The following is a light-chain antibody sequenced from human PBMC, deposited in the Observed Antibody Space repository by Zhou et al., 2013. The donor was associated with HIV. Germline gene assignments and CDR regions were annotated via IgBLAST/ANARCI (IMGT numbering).Light chain of an antibody. CDR1: QSLVHSDGDTY. Sequence: DVVMTQSPLSLPVTLGQPASISCRSSQSLVHSDGDTYLSWFQQRPGQSPRRLIYKVSNRDSGVPDRFSGSGSGTDFTLKISRVEAEDVGVYYCMQGTHWPIFTFGPGTKVDIK. CDR3: MQGTHWPIFT. J-gene: IGKJ3*01. CDR2: KVS. V-gene: IGKV2-30*02.